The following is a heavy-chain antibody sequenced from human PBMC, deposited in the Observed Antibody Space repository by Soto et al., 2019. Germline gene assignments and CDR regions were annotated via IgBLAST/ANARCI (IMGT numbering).Heavy chain of an antibody. D-gene: IGHD3-3*01. CDR1: GGSISSYY. CDR2: IYYSGST. CDR3: ARGADYDFWSGWWVPYGMDV. V-gene: IGHV4-59*01. J-gene: IGHJ6*02. Sequence: PSETLSLTCTVSGGSISSYYWSWIRQPPGKGLEWIGYIYYSGSTNYNPSLKSRVTISVDTSKNQFSLKLSSVTAADTAVYYCARGADYDFWSGWWVPYGMDVWGQGTTVTVSS.